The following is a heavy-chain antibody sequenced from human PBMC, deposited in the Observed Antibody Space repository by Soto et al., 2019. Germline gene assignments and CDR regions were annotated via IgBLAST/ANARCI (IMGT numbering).Heavy chain of an antibody. Sequence: QVQLVQSGAEVKKPGASVKVSCKTSGYTFTGYYIYWVRQAPGQGLEWMGWINPHSGGTDSSQKLQGRVTMTRDTSISTAYMELSRRRSDDTAVYYCAGTSCSSTTCPTTYWGQGTLVTVSS. V-gene: IGHV1-2*02. CDR2: INPHSGGT. D-gene: IGHD2-2*01. J-gene: IGHJ4*02. CDR3: AGTSCSSTTCPTTY. CDR1: GYTFTGYY.